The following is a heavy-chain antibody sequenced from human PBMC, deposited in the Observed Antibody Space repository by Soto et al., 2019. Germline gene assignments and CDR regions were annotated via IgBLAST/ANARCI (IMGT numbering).Heavy chain of an antibody. Sequence: GGSLRLSCAASGFTFGDFWMNWVRQAPGKGLEWVANIKEDGSEKYFLDAVKGRFTISRDNAKNSLYLQINSLRAEDTGVYYCARDLGRTAAGYYYYDAMDVWGQGTTVTVSS. V-gene: IGHV3-7*01. CDR3: ARDLGRTAAGYYYYDAMDV. CDR2: IKEDGSEK. J-gene: IGHJ6*02. CDR1: GFTFGDFW. D-gene: IGHD2-2*01.